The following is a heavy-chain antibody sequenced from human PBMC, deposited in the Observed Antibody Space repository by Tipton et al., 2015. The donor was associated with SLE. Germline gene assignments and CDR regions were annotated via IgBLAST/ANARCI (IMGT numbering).Heavy chain of an antibody. V-gene: IGHV3-21*01. J-gene: IGHJ5*02. CDR1: GFTFSSYS. Sequence: QLVQSGGGLVKPGGSLRLSCAASGFTFSSYSMNWVRQAPGKGLEWVSSISSSSSYIYYADSVTGRFTISRDNAKNSLYLKMNSLKAEDTPLYYWARDWSPPQPLPFSWGQGTLVTVSS. CDR3: ARDWSPPQPLPFS. D-gene: IGHD2/OR15-2a*01. CDR2: ISSSSSYI.